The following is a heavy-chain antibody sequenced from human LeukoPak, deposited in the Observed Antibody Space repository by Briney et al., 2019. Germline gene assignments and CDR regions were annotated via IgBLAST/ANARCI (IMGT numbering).Heavy chain of an antibody. CDR1: GYSFTSYW. Sequence: GESLKISCKGSGYSFTSYWIGWVRQMPGKGLEWMGIINPGDSDTRYSPSFQGQVTISADKSISTAYLQWSSLKASDTAMYYCARLYYDSRGAQMYFDYWGQGTLVTVSS. CDR2: INPGDSDT. CDR3: ARLYYDSRGAQMYFDY. V-gene: IGHV5-51*01. D-gene: IGHD3-22*01. J-gene: IGHJ4*02.